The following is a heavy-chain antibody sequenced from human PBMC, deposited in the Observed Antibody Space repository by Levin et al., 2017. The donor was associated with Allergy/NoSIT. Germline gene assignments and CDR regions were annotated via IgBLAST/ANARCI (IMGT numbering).Heavy chain of an antibody. J-gene: IGHJ3*02. CDR2: ISSNGGST. Sequence: GESLKISCSASGFTFSSYAMHWVRQAPGKGLEYVSAISSNGGSTYYADSVKGRFTISRDNSKNTLYLQMSSLRAEDTAVYYCVKDFVTTSDAFDSWGQGTMVTVSS. V-gene: IGHV3-64D*06. CDR1: GFTFSSYA. D-gene: IGHD4-17*01. CDR3: VKDFVTTSDAFDS.